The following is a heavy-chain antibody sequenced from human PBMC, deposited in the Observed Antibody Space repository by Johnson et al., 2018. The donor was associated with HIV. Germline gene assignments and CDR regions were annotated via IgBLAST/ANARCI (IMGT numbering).Heavy chain of an antibody. D-gene: IGHD3-10*01. CDR2: SNSDGSST. Sequence: VQLVESGGGLVQPGGSLRLSCAASGFTFSSYAMSWVRQAPGKGLVWVARSNSDGSSTTYADSVKGRFTISRDNSKNTLYLQMNSLRAEDTAVYYCARRGLANAFDIWGQGTMVTVSS. CDR1: GFTFSSYA. J-gene: IGHJ3*02. CDR3: ARRGLANAFDI. V-gene: IGHV3-23*04.